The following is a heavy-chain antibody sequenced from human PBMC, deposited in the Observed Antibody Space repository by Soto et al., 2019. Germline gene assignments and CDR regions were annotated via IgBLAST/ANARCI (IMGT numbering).Heavy chain of an antibody. D-gene: IGHD3-3*01. CDR2: IIPIFGTA. CDR3: ARVERFLESYYYYGMDV. V-gene: IGHV1-69*13. J-gene: IGHJ6*02. CDR1: GGTFSSYA. Sequence: SVKVSCKASGGTFSSYAISWVRQAPGQGLEWMGGIIPIFGTANYAQKFQGRVTITADESTSTAYMELSSLRSEDTAVYYCARVERFLESYYYYGMDVWGQGTTVTVSS.